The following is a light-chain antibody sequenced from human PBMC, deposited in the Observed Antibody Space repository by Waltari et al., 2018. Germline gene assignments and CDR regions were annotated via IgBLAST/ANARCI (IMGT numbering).Light chain of an antibody. V-gene: IGKV1-5*03. Sequence: DIQMTQSPSTLSASVGDRVTITCRASQSISSWLAWYQQKPGKAPKLLIYKASSLESVVPSRFSGSGSGTEFSLTISSLQPDDFATYYCQQYSSYNTFGQGTKLEI. CDR1: QSISSW. CDR2: KAS. CDR3: QQYSSYNT. J-gene: IGKJ2*01.